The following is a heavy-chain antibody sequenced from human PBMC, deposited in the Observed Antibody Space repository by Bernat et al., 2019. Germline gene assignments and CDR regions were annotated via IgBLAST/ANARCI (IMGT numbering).Heavy chain of an antibody. Sequence: QVQLVESGGGVVQPGGSLRLSCAASGFTFSSYGMHWVRQAPGKGLEWVAFIRYDGSNKHYADSVKGRFTISRDNSKNTLYLQMNSLRAEDTAVYYCAKPKHYYDSSGVFDYWGQGTLVTVSS. V-gene: IGHV3-30*02. CDR3: AKPKHYYDSSGVFDY. D-gene: IGHD3-22*01. CDR2: IRYDGSNK. CDR1: GFTFSSYG. J-gene: IGHJ4*02.